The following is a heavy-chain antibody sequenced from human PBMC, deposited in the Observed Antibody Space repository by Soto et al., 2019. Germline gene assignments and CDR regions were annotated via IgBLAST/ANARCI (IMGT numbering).Heavy chain of an antibody. J-gene: IGHJ4*02. CDR1: GGTFSHNA. CDR2: IIPLFGTA. V-gene: IGHV1-69*01. Sequence: QVQLVQSGAEVKKPGSSVKVSCKASGGTFSHNAISWVRQAPGHGLEWMGGIIPLFGTANYAQKFKGRVTIAADESTTTAYMELSSLRSEDTAVYYCVRGWGYDTSDYYYAYWGQGTLVTVSS. D-gene: IGHD3-22*01. CDR3: VRGWGYDTSDYYYAY.